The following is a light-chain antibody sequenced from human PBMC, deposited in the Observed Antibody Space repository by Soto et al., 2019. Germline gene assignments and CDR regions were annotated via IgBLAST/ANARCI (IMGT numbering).Light chain of an antibody. Sequence: QAVVTQEPSLTVSPGGTVTLTGASSTGAVTSGYYPNWFQQKPGQAPRALIYGTNNKHSWTPARFSGSLLGGKAALTLSGVQPEDEAEYYCLLYYGGAQLVFGGGTKLTVL. V-gene: IGLV7-43*01. CDR3: LLYYGGAQLV. J-gene: IGLJ2*01. CDR2: GTN. CDR1: TGAVTSGYY.